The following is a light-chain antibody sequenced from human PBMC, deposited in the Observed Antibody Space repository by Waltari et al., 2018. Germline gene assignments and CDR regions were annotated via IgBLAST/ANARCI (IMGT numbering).Light chain of an antibody. CDR3: QQAASFPLT. CDR2: GAS. J-gene: IGKJ4*01. V-gene: IGKV1-12*01. CDR1: QGINSW. Sequence: IQMTQSPSSVSASVGDRVTATCRASQGINSWLAWYQQKTGRAPKLLIYGASSLQSGVPSRFSGSGSGTDFTLTISSLQPDDFATYYCQQAASFPLTFGGGTKVEIK.